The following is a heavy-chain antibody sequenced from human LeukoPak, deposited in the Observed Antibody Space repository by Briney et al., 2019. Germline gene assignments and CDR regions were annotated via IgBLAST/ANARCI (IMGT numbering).Heavy chain of an antibody. CDR3: VRGNYDNRGYSNAFDI. CDR2: IYYNGHT. V-gene: IGHV4-59*01. Sequence: SETLSLTCTVSGASISSSYWSWLRQPPGKRLEWFGYIYYNGHTNSNPSLKSRVTISADTSKNQFSLNLRSVTAADTGIYYCVRGNYDNRGYSNAFDIWGQGAMVTVSS. CDR1: GASISSSY. J-gene: IGHJ3*02. D-gene: IGHD3-22*01.